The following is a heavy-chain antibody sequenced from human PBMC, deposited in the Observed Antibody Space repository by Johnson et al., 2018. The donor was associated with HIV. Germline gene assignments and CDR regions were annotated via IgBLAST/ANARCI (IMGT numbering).Heavy chain of an antibody. Sequence: QVQLVESGGGLVKPGGSLRVSCAASGFTFSSNAMHWVRQAPGKGLERVVVISYAGSNKSYADSVKGRFTISRDNSKDTMYLQMSSLRAEDTGVYYCARAGDYDVLTGSLLRGTFDVWGQGTMVTVSS. V-gene: IGHV3-30-3*01. J-gene: IGHJ3*01. CDR1: GFTFSSNA. CDR2: ISYAGSNK. CDR3: ARAGDYDVLTGSLLRGTFDV. D-gene: IGHD3-9*01.